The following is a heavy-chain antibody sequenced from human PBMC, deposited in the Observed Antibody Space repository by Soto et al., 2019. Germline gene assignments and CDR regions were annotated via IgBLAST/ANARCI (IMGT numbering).Heavy chain of an antibody. V-gene: IGHV4-39*01. CDR2: IYYSGST. CDR1: GGSISSSSYY. CDR3: ARHVITGIHFDY. Sequence: SETLSLTCTVSGGSISSSSYYWGWIRQPPEKGLEWIGSIYYSGSTYYNPSLKSRVTISVDTSKNQFSLKLSSVTAADTAVYYCARHVITGIHFDYWGQGTLVTVSS. J-gene: IGHJ4*02. D-gene: IGHD1-20*01.